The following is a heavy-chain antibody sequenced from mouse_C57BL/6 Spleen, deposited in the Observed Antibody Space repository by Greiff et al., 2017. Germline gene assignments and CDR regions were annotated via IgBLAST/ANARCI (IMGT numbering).Heavy chain of an antibody. CDR1: GYTFTSYG. J-gene: IGHJ4*01. V-gene: IGHV1-81*01. CDR2: IYPRSGNT. Sequence: VQLQQSGAELARPGASVKLSCKASGYTFTSYGISWVKQRTGQGLEWIGEIYPRSGNTYYNEKFKGKATLTADKSSSTAYMELRSLTSEDSAVYFCARSFITTVVEDYAMDYWGQGTSVTVSS. D-gene: IGHD1-1*01. CDR3: ARSFITTVVEDYAMDY.